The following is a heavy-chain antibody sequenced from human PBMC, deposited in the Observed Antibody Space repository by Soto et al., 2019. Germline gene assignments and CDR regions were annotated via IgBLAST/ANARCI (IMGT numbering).Heavy chain of an antibody. V-gene: IGHV3-30*18. J-gene: IGHJ6*02. CDR1: GFSFSSYG. CDR3: AKGGPGTPTYYYYGMDV. Sequence: GGSLRLSCAASGFSFSSYGMHWVRQAPGKGLEWVAVISYDGSNKYYADSVKGRFTISRDNSKNTLYLQMNSLRAEDTAVYYCAKGGPGTPTYYYYGMDVWGQGTTVTVSS. D-gene: IGHD1-1*01. CDR2: ISYDGSNK.